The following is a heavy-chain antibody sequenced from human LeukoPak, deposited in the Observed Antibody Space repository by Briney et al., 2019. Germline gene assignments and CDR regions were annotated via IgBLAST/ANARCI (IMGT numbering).Heavy chain of an antibody. CDR1: GGSVSSSGFY. CDR3: ARLYYYDSSGQYGYNWFDP. V-gene: IGHV4-39*01. CDR2: IYYSGST. J-gene: IGHJ5*02. D-gene: IGHD3-22*01. Sequence: PSETLSLTCTVSGGSVSSSGFYWGWIRQPPGKGLEWIGTIYYSGSTYYNPSLKSSVTISVETSKNQFSLKLSSVTAADTAVYFCARLYYYDSSGQYGYNWFDPWGQGTLVTVSS.